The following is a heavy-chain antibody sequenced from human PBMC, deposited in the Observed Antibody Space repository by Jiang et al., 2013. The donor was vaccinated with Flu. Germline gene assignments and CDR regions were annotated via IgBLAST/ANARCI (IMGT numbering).Heavy chain of an antibody. CDR3: ARLYGKCPSINDCGFERHWFDP. CDR2: IYPDTSDT. CDR1: GYSFAGYW. V-gene: IGHV5-51*01. Sequence: VQLVESGAEVKKPGDSLKISCKGFGYSFAGYWVVWVRQMPGRGLEWMGVIYPDTSDTKYSPSLQGQVTLSVDKSINTAYLQWTSLRTSDTAMYYCARLYGKCPSINDCGFERHWFDPWGQGTLVTVSS. D-gene: IGHD2-21*01. J-gene: IGHJ5*02.